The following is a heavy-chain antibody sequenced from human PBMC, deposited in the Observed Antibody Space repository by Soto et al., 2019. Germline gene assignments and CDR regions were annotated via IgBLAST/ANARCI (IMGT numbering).Heavy chain of an antibody. CDR1: GFTFSSYV. J-gene: IGHJ4*02. CDR3: AKDSYDSSGYSPLDY. Sequence: GGSLRLSCAASGFTFSSYVMSWVRQAPGKGLEWVSTISVSGDSPYYADSVKGRFTISRDNSKNTLYLQMNSLRAEDTAVYYCAKDSYDSSGYSPLDYWGQGTLVTVSS. V-gene: IGHV3-23*01. D-gene: IGHD3-22*01. CDR2: ISVSGDSP.